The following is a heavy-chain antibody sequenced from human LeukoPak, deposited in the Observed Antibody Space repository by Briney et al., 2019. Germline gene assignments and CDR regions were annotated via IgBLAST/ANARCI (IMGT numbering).Heavy chain of an antibody. CDR2: VSSDGTYT. J-gene: IGHJ4*02. CDR1: GFTFSSYF. V-gene: IGHV3-74*03. CDR3: TSIPSSSLSFY. D-gene: IGHD6-13*01. Sequence: TGGSLRLSFAASGFTFSSYFMHWVRQAPGKGLVWVSRVSSDGTYTEYADSVKGRFTISRDNAKNSLYLQMNSLRAEDTAVYYCTSIPSSSLSFYWGQGTLVTVSS.